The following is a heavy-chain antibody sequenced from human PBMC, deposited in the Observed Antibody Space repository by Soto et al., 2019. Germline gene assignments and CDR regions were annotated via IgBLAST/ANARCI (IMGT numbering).Heavy chain of an antibody. Sequence: GASVKVSCKASGGTFSSYAISWVRQAPGQGLEWMGGSIPIFGTANYAQKFQGRVTITADESTSTAYMELSSLRSEDTAVYYCAREADYSSGSTDWGQGTLVTVSS. CDR2: SIPIFGTA. CDR1: GGTFSSYA. J-gene: IGHJ4*02. D-gene: IGHD6-19*01. V-gene: IGHV1-69*13. CDR3: AREADYSSGSTD.